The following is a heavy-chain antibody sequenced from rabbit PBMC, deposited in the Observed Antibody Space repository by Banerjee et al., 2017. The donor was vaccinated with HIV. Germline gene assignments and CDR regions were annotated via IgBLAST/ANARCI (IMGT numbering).Heavy chain of an antibody. CDR1: GFSFSSTYY. V-gene: IGHV1S40*01. J-gene: IGHJ4*01. D-gene: IGHD8-1*01. CDR3: ARMAGGPFYGSSSYTGFDFNL. CDR2: IYAGSSGST. Sequence: QSLEESGGDLVKPGASLTLTCTASGFSFSSTYYMCWVRQAPGKGLEWIACIYAGSSGSTYYASWAKGRFTISRSTSLNTVTLQMTSLTAADTATYFCARMAGGPFYGSSSYTGFDFNLWGPGTLVTVS.